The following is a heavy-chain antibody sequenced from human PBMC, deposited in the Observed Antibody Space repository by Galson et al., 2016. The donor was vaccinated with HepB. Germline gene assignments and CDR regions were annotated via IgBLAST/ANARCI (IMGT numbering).Heavy chain of an antibody. D-gene: IGHD2-15*01. V-gene: IGHV3-53*01. CDR1: GFSVSSNY. Sequence: SLRLSCAASGFSVSSNYMRWVRQAPGKGLEWVSLIHSGGDIYYSDSVKGRFTISRDNSKNTLYLQMNNLRADDTAVYYCARDRHCSGGSCYGLWGQGTLVTVSS. CDR3: ARDRHCSGGSCYGL. J-gene: IGHJ4*02. CDR2: IHSGGDI.